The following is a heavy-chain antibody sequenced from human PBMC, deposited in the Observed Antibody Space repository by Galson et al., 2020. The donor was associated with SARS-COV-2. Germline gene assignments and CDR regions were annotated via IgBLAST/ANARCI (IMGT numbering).Heavy chain of an antibody. CDR1: GDSISTYY. CDR3: ARVSRWELFGYDYHGMDV. V-gene: IGHV4-59*01. D-gene: IGHD3-10*01. CDR2: IYYSGST. Sequence: SQTLSHTCTVPGDSISTYYWSWIRQPPGKGLERIGYIYYSGSTKYNPSLKSRVTMSADTSMNQFSLDLSSVTAADTAVYYCARVSRWELFGYDYHGMDVWGQGTTVTVSS. J-gene: IGHJ6*02.